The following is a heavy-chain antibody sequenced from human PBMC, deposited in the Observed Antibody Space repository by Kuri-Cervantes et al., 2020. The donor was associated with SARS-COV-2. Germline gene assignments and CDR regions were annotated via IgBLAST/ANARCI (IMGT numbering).Heavy chain of an antibody. Sequence: LSLTCAASGFTFSSYWMSWVRQAPGKGLEWVANIKQDGSEKYYVDSVKGRFTISRDNAKNSLYLQMNSLKASDTAMYYCARHGGEWELQIQGAFDIWGQGKMVTVSS. CDR3: ARHGGEWELQIQGAFDI. J-gene: IGHJ3*02. V-gene: IGHV3-7*03. CDR2: IKQDGSEK. D-gene: IGHD1-26*01. CDR1: GFTFSSYW.